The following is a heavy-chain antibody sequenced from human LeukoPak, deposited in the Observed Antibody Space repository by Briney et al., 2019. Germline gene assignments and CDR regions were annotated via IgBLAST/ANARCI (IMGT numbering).Heavy chain of an antibody. CDR3: ARQGGFASSAGV. J-gene: IGHJ6*04. CDR2: IYYSGST. D-gene: IGHD2-2*01. V-gene: IGHV4-59*08. Sequence: PSEILSLTCTVSGGSITSYYWSWIRQPPGKGLEWIGYIYYSGSTNYNPSLKSRVTISVDTSKNQFSLKLSSVTAADTAVYFCARQGGFASSAGVWGKGTTVTVSS. CDR1: GGSITSYY.